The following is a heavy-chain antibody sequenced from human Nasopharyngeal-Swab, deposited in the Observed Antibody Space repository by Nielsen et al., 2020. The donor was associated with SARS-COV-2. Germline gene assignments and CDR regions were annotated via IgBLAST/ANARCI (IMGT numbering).Heavy chain of an antibody. CDR3: ASGPFGPGDSYYYYGLDV. CDR2: INHSGST. Sequence: GSLRLSCAVYGGSFSGYYWSWIRQPPGKGLEWIGEINHSGSTNYNPSLKSRVTISVDTSKNQFSLKMRSLTAADTAVYYCASGPFGPGDSYYYYGLDVWGQGTTVTVSS. D-gene: IGHD3/OR15-3a*01. J-gene: IGHJ6*02. V-gene: IGHV4-34*01. CDR1: GGSFSGYY.